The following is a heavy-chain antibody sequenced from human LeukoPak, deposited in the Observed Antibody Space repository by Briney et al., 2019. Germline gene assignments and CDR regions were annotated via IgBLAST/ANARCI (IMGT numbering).Heavy chain of an antibody. CDR2: ISSSSSYI. CDR1: GFTFSSYS. J-gene: IGHJ6*02. Sequence: GGSLRLSCAASGFTFSSYSMNWVRQAPGKGLEWVSSISSSSSYIYYADSVKGRFTISRNNAKNSLYLQMNSLRAEDTAVYYCARVVVVPAASGDYYYGMDVWGQGTTVTVSS. V-gene: IGHV3-21*01. D-gene: IGHD2-2*01. CDR3: ARVVVVPAASGDYYYGMDV.